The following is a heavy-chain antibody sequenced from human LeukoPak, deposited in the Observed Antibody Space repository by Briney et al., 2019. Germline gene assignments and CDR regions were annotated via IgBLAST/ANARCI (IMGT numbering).Heavy chain of an antibody. V-gene: IGHV3-23*01. Sequence: PGNSLRLSCAASGFTFSSYAMSWVRQAPGKGLEWVSAISGSGGSTYYADSVKGRFTISRDNSKNTLYLQMNSLRAEDTAVYYCAKAPSGSYFGIDYWGQGTLVTVSS. J-gene: IGHJ4*02. CDR3: AKAPSGSYFGIDY. CDR1: GFTFSSYA. CDR2: ISGSGGST. D-gene: IGHD1-26*01.